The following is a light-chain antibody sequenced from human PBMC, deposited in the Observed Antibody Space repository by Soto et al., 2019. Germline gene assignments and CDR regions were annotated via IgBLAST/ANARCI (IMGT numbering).Light chain of an antibody. J-gene: IGLJ1*01. V-gene: IGLV2-8*01. CDR2: EVS. CDR1: RSDVGTYNY. Sequence: QSVLTQSPSASGSPGQSVTISCTGTRSDVGTYNYVSWYQQHPGKAPKLIIYEVSKRPSGVPDRFSGSKSGNTASLTVSGLQAEDEADYYCSSYAGRNNFYVFGTGTKVTVL. CDR3: SSYAGRNNFYV.